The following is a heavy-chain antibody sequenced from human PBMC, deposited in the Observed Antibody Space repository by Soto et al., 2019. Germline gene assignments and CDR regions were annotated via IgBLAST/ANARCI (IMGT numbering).Heavy chain of an antibody. V-gene: IGHV4-39*07. J-gene: IGHJ4*02. D-gene: IGHD6-19*01. CDR3: GPRGAVADPRGY. CDR1: GGSISSGGYY. CDR2: INHSGST. Sequence: SETLSLTCDVSGGSISSGGYYWTWIRQPPGKGLEWIGEINHSGSTNYNPSLKSRVAISVDTSKNQFSLNLTSVTAADTAVYYCGPRGAVADPRGYWGQGTLVTVSS.